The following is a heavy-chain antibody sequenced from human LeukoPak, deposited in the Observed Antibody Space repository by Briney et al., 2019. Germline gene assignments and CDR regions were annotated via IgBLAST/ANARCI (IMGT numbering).Heavy chain of an antibody. CDR3: ALLAVASDFDY. CDR2: IGSSGTTR. V-gene: IGHV3-11*04. D-gene: IGHD6-19*01. Sequence: GGSLRLSCAASGFTFSDYYMSWIRQAPGKGLEWVSNIGSSGTTRYYADSVKGRFSISRDNAKNSLYLQMNSLRVEDTGVYYCALLAVASDFDYWGQGALVTVSS. CDR1: GFTFSDYY. J-gene: IGHJ4*02.